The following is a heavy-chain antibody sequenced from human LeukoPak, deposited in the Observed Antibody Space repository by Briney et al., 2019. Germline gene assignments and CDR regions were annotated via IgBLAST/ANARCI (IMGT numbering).Heavy chain of an antibody. CDR2: IYYSGST. Sequence: SETLSLTCTVSGGSISSYYWSWIRQPPGKGLEWIGYIYYSGSTNYNPSLKSRVTISVDTSENQFSLKLSSVTAADTAVYYCARDSGNYYIDYWGQGTLVTVSS. CDR3: ARDSGNYYIDY. CDR1: GGSISSYY. V-gene: IGHV4-59*01. J-gene: IGHJ4*02. D-gene: IGHD1-26*01.